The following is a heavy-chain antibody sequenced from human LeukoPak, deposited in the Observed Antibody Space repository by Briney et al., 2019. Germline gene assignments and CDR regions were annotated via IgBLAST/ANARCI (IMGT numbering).Heavy chain of an antibody. Sequence: GGSLRLSCTASGFTFSTYTMHWVRQAPGKGLEWVALTSYDGSNKNYADSVKGRFTISRDNSESTLYLQMNSLRADDTAVYSCARAGYCISSSCYIIDHWGQGTLATVSS. CDR2: TSYDGSNK. V-gene: IGHV3-30*04. CDR3: ARAGYCISSSCYIIDH. D-gene: IGHD2-2*02. CDR1: GFTFSTYT. J-gene: IGHJ4*02.